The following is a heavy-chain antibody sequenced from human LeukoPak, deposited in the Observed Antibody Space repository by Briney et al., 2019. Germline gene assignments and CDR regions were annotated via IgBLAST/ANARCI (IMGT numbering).Heavy chain of an antibody. CDR2: IIPIFGTA. D-gene: IGHD1-26*01. J-gene: IGHJ3*02. V-gene: IGHV1-69*13. CDR1: GGTFSSYA. Sequence: ASVKVSCKASGGTFSSYAISWVRQAPGQGLEWMGGIIPIFGTANYAQKYQGRVTITADESTSTAYMELSSLRSEDTAVYYCARDSGSFDGIWGQGTMVTVSS. CDR3: ARDSGSFDGI.